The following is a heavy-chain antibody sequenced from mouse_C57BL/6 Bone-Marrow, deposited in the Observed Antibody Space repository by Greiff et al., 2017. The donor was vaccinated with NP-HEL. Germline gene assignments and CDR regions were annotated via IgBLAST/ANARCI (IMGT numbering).Heavy chain of an antibody. Sequence: QVQLQQPGAELVMPGASVKLSCKASGYTFTSYWMHWVKQRPGQGLEWIGEIDPSDSYTNYNQKFKGKSTLTVDKSSSTAYMQLSSLTSEDSAVYYCARGRRWLLGGFAYWGQGTLVTVSA. V-gene: IGHV1-69*01. D-gene: IGHD2-3*01. J-gene: IGHJ3*01. CDR1: GYTFTSYW. CDR2: IDPSDSYT. CDR3: ARGRRWLLGGFAY.